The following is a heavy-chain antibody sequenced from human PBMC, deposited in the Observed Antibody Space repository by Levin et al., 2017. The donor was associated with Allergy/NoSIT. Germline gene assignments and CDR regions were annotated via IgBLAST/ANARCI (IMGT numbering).Heavy chain of an antibody. D-gene: IGHD4-17*01. CDR2: INTNTGNP. CDR1: GYTFTSYA. V-gene: IGHV7-4-1*02. J-gene: IGHJ4*02. Sequence: PGGSLRLSCKASGYTFTSYAMNWVRQAPGQGLEWMGWINTNTGNPTYAQGFTGRFVFSLDTSVSTAYLQISSLKAEDTAVYYCARVVFAPDGDPFDYWGQGTLVTVSS. CDR3: ARVVFAPDGDPFDY.